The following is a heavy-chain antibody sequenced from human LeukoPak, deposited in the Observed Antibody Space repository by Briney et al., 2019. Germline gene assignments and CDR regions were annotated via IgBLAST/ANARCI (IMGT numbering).Heavy chain of an antibody. V-gene: IGHV4-39*07. D-gene: IGHD5-12*01. CDR2: MYSSGST. CDR1: GGSISSSSYN. CDR3: ARSGSGYLRYYFDY. J-gene: IGHJ4*02. Sequence: SETLSLTCTVSGGSISSSSYNWGWIRQPPGKGLEWIGSMYSSGSTYYNPSRKSRVTISVDTYKNQFCLKLSSVTAADTAVYYWARSGSGYLRYYFDYWGQGTLVTVSS.